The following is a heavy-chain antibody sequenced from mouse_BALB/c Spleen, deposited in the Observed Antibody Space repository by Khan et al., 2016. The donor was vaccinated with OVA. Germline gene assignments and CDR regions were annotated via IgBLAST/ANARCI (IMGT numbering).Heavy chain of an antibody. CDR1: GFNIKDYY. V-gene: IGHV14-1*02. CDR3: ARSIHLDFDY. D-gene: IGHD2-3*01. J-gene: IGHJ2*01. Sequence: VQLQQSGAELVRPGALVKLSCKGSGFNIKDYYMQWVKQRPEQGLVWIGWIDPENGNSIYDPKFQGKASITADTSSNTAYLQLSSLTSEDTAVYYCARSIHLDFDYWGQGTTLTVSS. CDR2: IDPENGNS.